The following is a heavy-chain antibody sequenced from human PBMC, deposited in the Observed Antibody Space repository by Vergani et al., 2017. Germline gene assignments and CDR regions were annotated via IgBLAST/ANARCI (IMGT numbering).Heavy chain of an antibody. D-gene: IGHD3-10*01. CDR3: AKGWSITMVRGVRPMDV. CDR2: ISWKSGSI. J-gene: IGHJ6*04. Sequence: EVQLVESGGGLIQPGGSLRLSCAASGFPVSSNYMSWVRQAPGKGLEWVSGISWKSGSIGYADSVKGRFTISRDNAKNSLYLQMNSLRAEDTALYYCAKGWSITMVRGVRPMDVWGKGTTVTVSS. V-gene: IGHV3-9*01. CDR1: GFPVSSNY.